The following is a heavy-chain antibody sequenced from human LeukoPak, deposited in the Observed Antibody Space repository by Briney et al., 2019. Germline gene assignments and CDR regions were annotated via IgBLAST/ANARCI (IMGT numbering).Heavy chain of an antibody. D-gene: IGHD1-20*01. J-gene: IGHJ4*02. CDR2: FDPEDGET. CDR1: GYTLTELS. Sequence: ASVKVSCKLSGYTLTELSMHWVRQAPGKGLEWMGGFDPEDGETIYAQKFQGRVTMTEDTSTDTAYMELSSLRSEDTAVYYCAIYNWNVDYFDYWGQGTLVTVSS. CDR3: AIYNWNVDYFDY. V-gene: IGHV1-24*01.